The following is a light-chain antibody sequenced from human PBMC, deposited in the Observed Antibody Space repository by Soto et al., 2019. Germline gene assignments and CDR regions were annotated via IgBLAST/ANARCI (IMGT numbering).Light chain of an antibody. CDR1: QSVSSDY. CDR2: RAS. CDR3: QQYGASPLT. J-gene: IGKJ4*01. V-gene: IGKV3-20*01. Sequence: EIVLTQSPGTLSLSPGDSATLSCRGSQSVSSDYVAWYQQKPGQTPNVLIYRASIRATGIPDRFSGSGSGTDFTLTISRLEPEDFAVYYCQQYGASPLTFGGGTKVEIK.